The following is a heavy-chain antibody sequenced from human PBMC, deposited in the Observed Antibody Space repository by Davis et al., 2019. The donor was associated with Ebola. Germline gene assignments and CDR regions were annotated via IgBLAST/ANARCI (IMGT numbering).Heavy chain of an antibody. Sequence: GESLKISCAASGFTFKTFGMNWVRQAPGKGLEWVAVISYDGRNKFYADSVKGRFTISRDNSKNTVYIQMERLRAEDTAVYSCSKDHRFIVAAVTGLDYWGQGTPVTVSS. CDR1: GFTFKTFG. CDR3: SKDHRFIVAAVTGLDY. V-gene: IGHV3-30*18. D-gene: IGHD5-12*01. J-gene: IGHJ4*02. CDR2: ISYDGRNK.